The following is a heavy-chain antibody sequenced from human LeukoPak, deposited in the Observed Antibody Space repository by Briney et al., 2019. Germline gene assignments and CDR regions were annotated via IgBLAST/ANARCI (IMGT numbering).Heavy chain of an antibody. CDR2: ISWNSGSI. V-gene: IGHV3-9*01. Sequence: LRLSCAASGFTFDDYAMHWVRQAPGKGLEWVSGISWNSGSIGYADSVKGRFTISRDNAKNSLYLQMNSLRAEDTALYYCAKDIEQQLVWGNNWFDPWGQGTLVTVSS. CDR1: GFTFDDYA. J-gene: IGHJ5*02. CDR3: AKDIEQQLVWGNNWFDP. D-gene: IGHD6-13*01.